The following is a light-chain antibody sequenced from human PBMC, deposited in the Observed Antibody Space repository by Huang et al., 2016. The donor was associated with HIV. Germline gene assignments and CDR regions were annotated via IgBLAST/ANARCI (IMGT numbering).Light chain of an antibody. V-gene: IGKV3-15*01. CDR1: QSVSSN. CDR2: GAS. CDR3: QQYYNWPPIT. Sequence: EIVMTQSPATLSVSPGERATLSCRASQSVSSNLAWYQQKPGQAPRLLVYGASTRATDIPARVSGSGSGTEFTLTISSLQSEDFAVYYCQQYYNWPPITFGQGTRLEMK. J-gene: IGKJ5*01.